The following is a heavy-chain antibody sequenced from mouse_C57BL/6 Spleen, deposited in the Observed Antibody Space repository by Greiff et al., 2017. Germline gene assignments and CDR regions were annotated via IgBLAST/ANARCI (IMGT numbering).Heavy chain of an antibody. CDR2: ISYDGSN. J-gene: IGHJ2*01. CDR3: ASSYYFDY. CDR1: GYSITSGYY. Sequence: EVQLQESGPGLVKPSQSLSLTCSVTGYSITSGYYWNWIRQFPGNKLEWMGYISYDGSNNYNPSLKNRISITRDTSKNQFFLKLNSVTTEDTATYYCASSYYFDYWGQGTTLTVSS. V-gene: IGHV3-6*01.